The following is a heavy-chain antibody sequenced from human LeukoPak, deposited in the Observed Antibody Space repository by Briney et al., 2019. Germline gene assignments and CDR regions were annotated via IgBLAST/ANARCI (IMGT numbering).Heavy chain of an antibody. CDR3: ARDGYSSGWYNWFDP. V-gene: IGHV1-2*02. CDR2: INPNSGGT. CDR1: GYTFTGYY. Sequence: GASVKVSCKASGYTFTGYYMHWVRQAPGQGLEWMGWINPNSGGTNYAQKFQGRVTMTRDTSTSTAYMELSRLRSDDTAVYYCARDGYSSGWYNWFDPWGQGTLVIVSS. J-gene: IGHJ5*02. D-gene: IGHD6-19*01.